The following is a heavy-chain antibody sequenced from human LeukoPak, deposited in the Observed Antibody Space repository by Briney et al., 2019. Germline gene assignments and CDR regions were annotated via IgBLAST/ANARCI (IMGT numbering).Heavy chain of an antibody. CDR2: ISSSSSYI. CDR1: GFTFSSYG. J-gene: IGHJ4*02. CDR3: ARGSSGEDYFDY. D-gene: IGHD1-26*01. Sequence: GGSLRLSCAACGFTFSSYGMHWVRQAPGKGLEWVSSISSSSSYIYYADSVKGRFTISRDNAKNSLYLQMNSLRAEDTAVYYCARGSSGEDYFDYWGQGTLVTVS. V-gene: IGHV3-21*01.